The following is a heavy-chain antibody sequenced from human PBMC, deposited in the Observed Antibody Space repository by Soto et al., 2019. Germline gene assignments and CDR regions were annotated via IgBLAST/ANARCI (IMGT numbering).Heavy chain of an antibody. Sequence: QVQLVQYGAEVKKPGSSVKVSCKASGGTLSSYTISWVRQAPGQGLEWMGRIIPILGIANYAQKFQGRVTITADKSKSTAYMELSSLRSEETAVYYCARKGNLTRTPKGVIANDYMDVWGKGTTVTVSS. CDR3: ARKGNLTRTPKGVIANDYMDV. CDR2: IIPILGIA. V-gene: IGHV1-69*02. CDR1: GGTLSSYT. J-gene: IGHJ6*03. D-gene: IGHD1-20*01.